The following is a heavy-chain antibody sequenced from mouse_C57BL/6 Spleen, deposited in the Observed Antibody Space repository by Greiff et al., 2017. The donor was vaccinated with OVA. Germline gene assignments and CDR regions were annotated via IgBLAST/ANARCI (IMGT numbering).Heavy chain of an antibody. J-gene: IGHJ1*03. CDR3: ARWGVSGNWYFDV. Sequence: VKLQESGAELVKPGASVKISCKASGYAFSSYWMNWVKQRPGKGLEWIGQIYPGDGDTNYNGKFKGKATLTADKSSSTAYMQLSSLTSEDSAVYFCARWGVSGNWYFDVWGTGTTVTVSS. CDR2: IYPGDGDT. CDR1: GYAFSSYW. V-gene: IGHV1-80*01.